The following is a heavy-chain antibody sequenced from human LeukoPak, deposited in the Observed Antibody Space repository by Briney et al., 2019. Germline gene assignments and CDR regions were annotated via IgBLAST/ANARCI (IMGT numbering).Heavy chain of an antibody. Sequence: SETLSLTCAIYGGSFSGYYWSWIRQPPGKGLEWIGEINHSGSTNYNPSLKSRVTISVDTSKNQFSLKLSSVTAADTAVYYCAREEQQLVQGLYYFDYWGQGTLVTVSS. D-gene: IGHD6-13*01. CDR3: AREEQQLVQGLYYFDY. V-gene: IGHV4-34*01. J-gene: IGHJ4*02. CDR2: INHSGST. CDR1: GGSFSGYY.